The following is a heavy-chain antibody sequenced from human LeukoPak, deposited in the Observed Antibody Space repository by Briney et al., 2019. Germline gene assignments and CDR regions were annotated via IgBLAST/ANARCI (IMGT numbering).Heavy chain of an antibody. V-gene: IGHV3-30*03. CDR2: ISNDGSRK. Sequence: PGRSLRLSYAPSGFTFSRHGMHWVRQAPGEGLEWVAIISNDGSRKYYAHSVEGRFTISRDNSKNTLYLQMDSLRAEDTAVYYCARDRAWNYFDYWGQGTLVTVSS. D-gene: IGHD3-3*01. J-gene: IGHJ4*02. CDR3: ARDRAWNYFDY. CDR1: GFTFSRHG.